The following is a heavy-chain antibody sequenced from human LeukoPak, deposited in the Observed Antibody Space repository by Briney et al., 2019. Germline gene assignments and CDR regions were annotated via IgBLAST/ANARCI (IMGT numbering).Heavy chain of an antibody. V-gene: IGHV3-23*01. CDR1: GFTFSSYA. Sequence: GGSLRLSCAASGFTFSSYAMSWVRQAPGKGLEWVSAISAGGGSTYYADSVKGRFTISRDNSKNTLYLQMNSLTTEDTAVYYCATQPCSGGRCYLGHWGQGTLVTVSS. CDR2: ISAGGGST. D-gene: IGHD2-15*01. CDR3: ATQPCSGGRCYLGH. J-gene: IGHJ4*02.